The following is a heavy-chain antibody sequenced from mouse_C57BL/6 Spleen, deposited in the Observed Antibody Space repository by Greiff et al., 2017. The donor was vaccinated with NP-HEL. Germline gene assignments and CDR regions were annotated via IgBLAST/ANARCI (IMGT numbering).Heavy chain of an antibody. CDR3: ARFRGGYLFDS. D-gene: IGHD2-2*01. J-gene: IGHJ2*01. CDR2: INPNNGGT. Sequence: EVQLQQSGPELVKPGASVKISCKASGYTFTDYYMNWVKQSHGKSLEWIGDINPNNGGTSYNQKFKGKATLTVDKSSSTAYMELRSLTSEDSAVYYCARFRGGYLFDSRGQGTTLTVSS. CDR1: GYTFTDYY. V-gene: IGHV1-26*01.